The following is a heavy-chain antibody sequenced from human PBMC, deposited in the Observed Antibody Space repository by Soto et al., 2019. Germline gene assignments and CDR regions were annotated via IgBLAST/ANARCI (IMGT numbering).Heavy chain of an antibody. CDR2: INHSGRT. CDR3: ASSIAARADAFDI. CDR1: GGAFSGYY. J-gene: IGHJ3*02. D-gene: IGHD6-6*01. Sequence: SETLSLTFALYGGAFSGYYWGGIRQAPGKGLEWIGEINHSGRTNYNPSLKSRVTISVDTSKNQFSLKLSSVTAADTAVYYCASSIAARADAFDIWGQGTMVT. V-gene: IGHV4-34*01.